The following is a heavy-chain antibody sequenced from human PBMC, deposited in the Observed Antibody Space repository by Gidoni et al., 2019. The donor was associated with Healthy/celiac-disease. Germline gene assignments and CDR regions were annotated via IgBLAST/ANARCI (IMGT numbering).Heavy chain of an antibody. J-gene: IGHJ4*02. CDR3: ARVPLDWGAIRY. Sequence: EVQLVESGGGLVKPGGSLRLSCAASGFTFSSYSMNWVRQAPGKGLEWVSSISSSSSYIYYADSVKGRFTISRDNAKNSLYLQMNSLSAEDTAVYYCARVPLDWGAIRYWGQGTLVTVSS. V-gene: IGHV3-21*01. D-gene: IGHD3-10*01. CDR2: ISSSSSYI. CDR1: GFTFSSYS.